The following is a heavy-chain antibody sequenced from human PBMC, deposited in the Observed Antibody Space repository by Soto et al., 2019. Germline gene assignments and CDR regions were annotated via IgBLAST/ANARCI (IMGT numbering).Heavy chain of an antibody. CDR2: ISGTGGST. D-gene: IGHD3-16*02. CDR1: GFTFSIYA. J-gene: IGHJ3*02. Sequence: EVQLLESGGGLVQPGGSLRLSCAASGFTFSIYAMSWVRQAPGKGLEWVSAISGTGGSTYYADSVKGRFTISRDNSKNTMELQMNRLRAEDTAVYYRAKDFIGEVDTNDTFDIWGQGTMVTVS. V-gene: IGHV3-23*01. CDR3: AKDFIGEVDTNDTFDI.